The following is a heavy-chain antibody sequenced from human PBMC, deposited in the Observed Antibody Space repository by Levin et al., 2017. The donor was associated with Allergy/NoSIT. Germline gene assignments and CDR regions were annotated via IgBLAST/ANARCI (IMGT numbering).Heavy chain of an antibody. D-gene: IGHD3-22*01. J-gene: IGHJ4*02. CDR1: GFTLRRYA. V-gene: IGHV3-23*01. Sequence: GESLKISCAASGFTLRRYAMSWVRQAPGKGLEWVSFINDRGDSIYYADSVKGRFTISRDNAKDTLYLQMNSLRAEDTAIYYCAGDSSGYFSRYHFDYWGQGTLVTVSS. CDR3: AGDSSGYFSRYHFDY. CDR2: INDRGDSI.